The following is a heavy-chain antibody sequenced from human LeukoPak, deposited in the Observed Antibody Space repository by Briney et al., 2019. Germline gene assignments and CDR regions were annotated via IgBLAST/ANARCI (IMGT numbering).Heavy chain of an antibody. CDR2: IDPSDSYT. D-gene: IGHD2-21*02. CDR1: VYSFTSYW. V-gene: IGHV5-10-1*01. Sequence: GESLKISCKGLVYSFTSYWISRVRQMPGKGLEWMGRIDPSDSYTNYSPSFQGHVTISADKSISTAYLQWSSLKALDTAMYYRCILGRDCETRWFDPWGQGTLVTVSS. J-gene: IGHJ5*02. CDR3: CILGRDCETRWFDP.